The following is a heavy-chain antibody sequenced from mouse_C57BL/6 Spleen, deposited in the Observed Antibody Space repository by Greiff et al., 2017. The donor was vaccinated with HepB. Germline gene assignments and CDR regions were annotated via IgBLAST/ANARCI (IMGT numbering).Heavy chain of an antibody. V-gene: IGHV1-74*01. CDR2: IHPSDSDT. CDR1: GYTFTSYW. Sequence: QVHVKQPGAELVKPGASVKVSCKASGYTFTSYWMHWVKQRPGQGLEWIGRIHPSDSDTNYNQKFKGKATLTVDKSSSTAYMQLSSLTSEDSAVYYCAIGGTPYYAMDYWGQGTSVTVSS. J-gene: IGHJ4*01. CDR3: AIGGTPYYAMDY. D-gene: IGHD3-3*01.